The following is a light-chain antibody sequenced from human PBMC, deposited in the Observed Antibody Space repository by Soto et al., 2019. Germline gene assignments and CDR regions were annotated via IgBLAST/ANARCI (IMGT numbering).Light chain of an antibody. Sequence: QSALTQPPSASGSPGQSVTISCTGTSSDVGGYNYVSWYQQHPGKAPKLMIYEVSQRHSGVPDRFSGSKSGNTASLTVSGLQAEDVADYYCSAYAGSNNLVVGGGTQRTVL. J-gene: IGLJ2*01. CDR1: SSDVGGYNY. V-gene: IGLV2-8*01. CDR2: EVS. CDR3: SAYAGSNNLV.